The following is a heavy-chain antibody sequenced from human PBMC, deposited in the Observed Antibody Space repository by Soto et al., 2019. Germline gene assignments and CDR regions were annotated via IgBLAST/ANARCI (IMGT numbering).Heavy chain of an antibody. V-gene: IGHV1-69*12. CDR1: GGTFSSYA. Sequence: QVQLVQSGAEVKKPGSSVKVSCKASGGTFSSYAISWVRQAPGQGLEWMGGIIPIFGTANYAQKFQGRVTITADESTSRACMGLSRLRSEDTAVYYCARERAGYEVVLDYWGRGTLGTVSS. CDR3: ARERAGYEVVLDY. D-gene: IGHD3-22*01. J-gene: IGHJ4*02. CDR2: IIPIFGTA.